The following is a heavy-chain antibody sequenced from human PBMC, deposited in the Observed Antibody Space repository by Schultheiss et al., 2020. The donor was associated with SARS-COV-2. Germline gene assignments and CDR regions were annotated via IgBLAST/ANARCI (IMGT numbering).Heavy chain of an antibody. J-gene: IGHJ4*02. V-gene: IGHV4-59*10. D-gene: IGHD5-12*01. Sequence: SETLSLTCAVYGGSFSGYYWSWIRQPAGKGLEWIGRIYTSGSTNYNPSLKSRVTISVDTSKNQFSLQLNSVTPEDTAVYYCARGLRRGFDYWGQGTLVTVSS. CDR3: ARGLRRGFDY. CDR2: IYTSGST. CDR1: GGSFSGYY.